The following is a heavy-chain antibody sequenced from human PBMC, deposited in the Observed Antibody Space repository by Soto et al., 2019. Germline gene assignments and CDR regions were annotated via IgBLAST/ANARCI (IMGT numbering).Heavy chain of an antibody. CDR2: INHSGST. CDR3: ARGPFDY. V-gene: IGHV4-34*01. J-gene: IGHJ4*02. CDR1: GGSFIGYY. Sequence: SETLSLTCAVYGGSFIGYYWSWIRQPPGKGLEWIGEINHSGSTNYNPSLKSRVTISVDTSKNQFSLELSSVTAADTAVYYCARGPFDYWAQGTLVTVSS.